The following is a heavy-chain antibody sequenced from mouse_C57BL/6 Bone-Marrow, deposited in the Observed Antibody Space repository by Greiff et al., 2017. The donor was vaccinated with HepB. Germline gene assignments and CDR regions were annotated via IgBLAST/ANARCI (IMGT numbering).Heavy chain of an antibody. J-gene: IGHJ2*01. V-gene: IGHV5-16*01. CDR3: ARGGVYYFDY. CDR1: GFTFSDYY. Sequence: DVKLVESEGGLVQPGSSMKLSCTASGFTFSDYYMAWVRQVPEKGLEWVANINYDGSSTYYLDSLKSRFIISRDNAKNILYLQMSSLKSEDTATYYCARGGVYYFDYWGQGTTLTVSS. CDR2: INYDGSST.